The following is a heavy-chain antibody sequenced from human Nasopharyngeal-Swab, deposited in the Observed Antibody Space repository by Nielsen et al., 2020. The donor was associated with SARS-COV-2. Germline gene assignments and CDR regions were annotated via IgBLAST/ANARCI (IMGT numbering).Heavy chain of an antibody. V-gene: IGHV3-73*01. Sequence: ESLTLACAASGFTFSSSAMHWVSQASGKGMEWVGRIRTKANSYATAYAASVKGRSTISRDDSKNTAYLQMNSLKTEDTAVYYCTRPHYGDIGDDYWGQGTLVTVSS. CDR1: GFTFSSSA. CDR3: TRPHYGDIGDDY. CDR2: IRTKANSYAT. D-gene: IGHD4-17*01. J-gene: IGHJ4*02.